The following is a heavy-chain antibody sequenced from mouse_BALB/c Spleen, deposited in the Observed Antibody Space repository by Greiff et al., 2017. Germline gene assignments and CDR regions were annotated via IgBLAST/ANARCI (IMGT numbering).Heavy chain of an antibody. CDR2: ISSGGST. CDR3: ARVAMSTTAYYFDY. D-gene: IGHD2-4*01. Sequence: EVKLVESGGGLVKPGGSLKLSCAASGFTFSSYAMSWVRQTPEKRLEWVASISSGGSTYYPDGVKGRFTISRDNARNILYLQMSSLRSEDTAMYYCARVAMSTTAYYFDYWGQGTTLTVSA. CDR1: GFTFSSYA. V-gene: IGHV5-6-5*01. J-gene: IGHJ2*01.